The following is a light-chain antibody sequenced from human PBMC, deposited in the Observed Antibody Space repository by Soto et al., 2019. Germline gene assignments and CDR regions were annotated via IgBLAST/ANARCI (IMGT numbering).Light chain of an antibody. CDR1: QPVSSNF. CDR3: QQYANSPIT. J-gene: IGKJ5*01. CDR2: GVS. V-gene: IGKV3-20*01. Sequence: ELVLTQSPGTLSLSPGESAALPCRASQPVSSNFLAWYQQKPGQAPRLLIYGVSSRASGIPDRFFGSGSGTDFTLTINRLEPEDFAVYYCQQYANSPITFGQGARLEIK.